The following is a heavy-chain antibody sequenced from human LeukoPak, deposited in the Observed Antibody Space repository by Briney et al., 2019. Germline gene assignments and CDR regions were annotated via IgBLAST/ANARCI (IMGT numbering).Heavy chain of an antibody. CDR1: GYTFTIYY. D-gene: IGHD6-19*01. CDR3: GRDPKLIAVAGQKDY. J-gene: IGHJ4*02. CDR2: INPSGGST. V-gene: IGHV1-46*01. Sequence: ASVNVSCKASGYTFTIYYMHWVRQAPGQGLEWMGIINPSGGSTSYAQKFQGRVTMTRDTSRSKVYMELSSLRSEDTAVYYCGRDPKLIAVAGQKDYWDQGTLVTVSS.